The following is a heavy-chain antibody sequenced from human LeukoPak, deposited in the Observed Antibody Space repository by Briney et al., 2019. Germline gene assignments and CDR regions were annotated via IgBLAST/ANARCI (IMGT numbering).Heavy chain of an antibody. V-gene: IGHV4-39*01. CDR3: AKYDSSGYY. CDR1: GGSISSSRYY. J-gene: IGHJ4*02. D-gene: IGHD3-22*01. CDR2: IYYSGST. Sequence: SETLSLTCTVSGGSISSSRYYWGWIRQPPGKGLEWIGSIYYSGSTYYNPSLKSRVTISVDTSKNQFSLKLSSVTAADTAVYYCAKYDSSGYYWGQGTLVTVSS.